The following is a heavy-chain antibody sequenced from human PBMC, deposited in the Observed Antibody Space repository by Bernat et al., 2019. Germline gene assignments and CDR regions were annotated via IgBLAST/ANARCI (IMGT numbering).Heavy chain of an antibody. Sequence: QVQLQESGPGLVKPSETLSLTCAVSGYSISSGYYWGWIRQPPGKGLEWIGSIYHGGSTYYNPSLKSRVTISVDTSKNQFSLKLSSVTAADTAVYYCARVTTIFGVVITRYYFDYWGQGTLVTVSS. V-gene: IGHV4-38-2*01. CDR3: ARVTTIFGVVITRYYFDY. CDR2: IYHGGST. D-gene: IGHD3-3*01. J-gene: IGHJ4*02. CDR1: GYSISSGYY.